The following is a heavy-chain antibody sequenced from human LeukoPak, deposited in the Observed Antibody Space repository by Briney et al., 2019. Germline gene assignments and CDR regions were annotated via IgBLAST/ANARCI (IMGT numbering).Heavy chain of an antibody. CDR2: ISSSGSTI. J-gene: IGHJ6*04. V-gene: IGHV3-48*03. Sequence: GGSLRLSCAASGFTFSSYEMNWVRQAPGNGLEWVSYISSSGSTIYYADSVKGRFTISRDNAKNSLYLQMNSLRAEDTAVYYCAELGITMIGGVWGKGTTVTISS. CDR1: GFTFSSYE. CDR3: AELGITMIGGV. D-gene: IGHD3-10*02.